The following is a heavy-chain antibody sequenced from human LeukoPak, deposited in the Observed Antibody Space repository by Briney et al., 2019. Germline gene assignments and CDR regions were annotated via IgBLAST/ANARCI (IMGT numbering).Heavy chain of an antibody. V-gene: IGHV3-23*01. CDR2: ISGSGGST. Sequence: GGSLRLSCAASGFTFSSYAMSWVRQAPGKGLEWVSAISGSGGSTYYADSVKGRFTISRDNSKNTLYLQMNSLRAEDTAVYYCAKPPEWELLGYLDYWGQGTLVTVSS. CDR3: AKPPEWELLGYLDY. CDR1: GFTFSSYA. D-gene: IGHD1-26*01. J-gene: IGHJ4*02.